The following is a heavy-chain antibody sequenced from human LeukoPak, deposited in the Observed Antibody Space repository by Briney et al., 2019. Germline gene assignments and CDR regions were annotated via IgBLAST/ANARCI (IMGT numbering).Heavy chain of an antibody. J-gene: IGHJ5*02. CDR1: GFTFSSYG. D-gene: IGHD6-13*01. V-gene: IGHV3-30*18. Sequence: GGSLRLSCAASGFTFSSYGMRWVRQAPGKGLEWVAVISYDGSNKYYADSVNGRFTISRDNSKNTLYLQMNSLRAEDTAVYYCAKEVIAAAGRGTNWFDPWGQGTLVTVSS. CDR3: AKEVIAAAGRGTNWFDP. CDR2: ISYDGSNK.